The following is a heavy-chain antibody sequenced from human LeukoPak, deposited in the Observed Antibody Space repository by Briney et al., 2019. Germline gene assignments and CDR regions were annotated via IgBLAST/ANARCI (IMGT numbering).Heavy chain of an antibody. CDR1: GGSISSYY. D-gene: IGHD3-16*02. CDR3: ARAQGHYVWGSYRATGFDY. CDR2: IDYSGST. Sequence: SETLSLTCTVSGGSISSYYWSWIRQPPGKGLEWIAYIDYSGSTYYNPSLKSRVTISVDTSKNQFSLKLSSVTAADTAVYYCARAQGHYVWGSYRATGFDYWGQGTLVTVSS. V-gene: IGHV4-59*12. J-gene: IGHJ4*02.